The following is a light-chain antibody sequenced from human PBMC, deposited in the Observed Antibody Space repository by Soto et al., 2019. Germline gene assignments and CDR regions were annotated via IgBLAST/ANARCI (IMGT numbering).Light chain of an antibody. CDR1: SSDVGDYNY. CDR2: DVS. Sequence: QSALTQPASVSGSPGQSITISCTGTSSDVGDYNYVSWYQQHPGKAPKLMIYDVSHRPSGVSSRFSGSKSGNTASLTISVLQAEDEADYYCASYTDSTIVMFGGGTQLTVL. J-gene: IGLJ3*02. V-gene: IGLV2-14*01. CDR3: ASYTDSTIVM.